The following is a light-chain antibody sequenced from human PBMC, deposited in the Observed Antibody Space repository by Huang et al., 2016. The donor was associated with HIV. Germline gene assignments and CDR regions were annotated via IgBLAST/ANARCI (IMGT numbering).Light chain of an antibody. CDR1: PSVGNS. CDR2: AS. Sequence: DIQMTQSPSSLSASVGDRVIITCRTSPSVGNSLNWYQQKPGKAPELLIYASSLQAWVSSRFSGSGSGTDFTRIISSLQPEDFATYYCQHSYISPWTFGQGTKVDLK. J-gene: IGKJ1*01. V-gene: IGKV1-39*01. CDR3: QHSYISPWT.